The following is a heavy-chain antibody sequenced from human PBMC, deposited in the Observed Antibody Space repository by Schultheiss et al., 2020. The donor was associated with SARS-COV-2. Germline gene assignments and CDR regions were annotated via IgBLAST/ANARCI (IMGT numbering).Heavy chain of an antibody. Sequence: GGSLRLSCAASGFTFSSYAMSWVRQAPGKGLEWVSSISSTGGTTYYADSVKGRFTISRENAKNSLYLQMNSLRAGDTAVYYCARGHYDYVWGSYRPYWYFDLWGRGTLVTGSS. V-gene: IGHV3-23*01. CDR2: ISSTGGTT. J-gene: IGHJ2*01. CDR3: ARGHYDYVWGSYRPYWYFDL. CDR1: GFTFSSYA. D-gene: IGHD3-16*02.